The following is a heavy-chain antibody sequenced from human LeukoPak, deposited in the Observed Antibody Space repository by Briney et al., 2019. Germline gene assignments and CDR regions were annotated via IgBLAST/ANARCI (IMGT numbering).Heavy chain of an antibody. CDR3: ARDAEGYYDFWSGYLSPGYFDY. CDR2: ISGSGGST. CDR1: GFTFSSYA. J-gene: IGHJ4*02. V-gene: IGHV3-23*01. D-gene: IGHD3-3*01. Sequence: GGSLRLSCAASGFTFSSYAMSWVRQAPGKGLEWVSAISGSGGSTYYADSVKGRFTISRDNAKNSLYLQMNSLRAEDTAVYYCARDAEGYYDFWSGYLSPGYFDYWGQGTLVTVSS.